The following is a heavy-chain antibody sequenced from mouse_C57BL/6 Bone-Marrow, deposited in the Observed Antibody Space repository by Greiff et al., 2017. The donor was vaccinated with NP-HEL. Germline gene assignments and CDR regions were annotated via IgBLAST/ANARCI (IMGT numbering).Heavy chain of an antibody. V-gene: IGHV5-16*01. CDR2: FNYDGSST. CDR3: AGYDYDGAWFAY. Sequence: EVMLVESEGGLVQPGSSMKLSCTASGFTFSDYYMAWVRQVPEKGLEWVANFNYDGSSTYYLDSLKSRFIISRDNAKNILYLQMSSLKSEDTATYYCAGYDYDGAWFAYWGQGTLVTVSA. J-gene: IGHJ3*01. D-gene: IGHD2-4*01. CDR1: GFTFSDYY.